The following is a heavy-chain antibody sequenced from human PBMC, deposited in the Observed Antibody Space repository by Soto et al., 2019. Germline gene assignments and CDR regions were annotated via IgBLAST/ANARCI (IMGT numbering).Heavy chain of an antibody. Sequence: EEQLVKSGGGLVQPGGSLRLSCAASGFTFSSYWMHWVRQAPGKGLVWVSRINPGGSITAYADSVKGRFTISRDNAKNTLYLQMNSLRGDDTAVYYCARVPTGKYGVWNYWGQGTLVTVSS. J-gene: IGHJ4*02. V-gene: IGHV3-74*01. CDR2: INPGGSIT. CDR3: ARVPTGKYGVWNY. CDR1: GFTFSSYW. D-gene: IGHD2-8*01.